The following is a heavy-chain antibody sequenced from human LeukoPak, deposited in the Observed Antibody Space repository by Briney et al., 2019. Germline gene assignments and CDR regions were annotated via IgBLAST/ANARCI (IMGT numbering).Heavy chain of an antibody. CDR3: AREVGAYFDY. Sequence: PSETLSLTCTVSGGSISSYYWSWIRQPPGKGLEWIGYIYYSGSTNYNPSLKSRVTISVDTSKNQFFLKLSSMTAADTAVYYCAREVGAYFDYWGQGTLVTVSS. CDR1: GGSISSYY. D-gene: IGHD1-26*01. J-gene: IGHJ4*02. V-gene: IGHV4-59*01. CDR2: IYYSGST.